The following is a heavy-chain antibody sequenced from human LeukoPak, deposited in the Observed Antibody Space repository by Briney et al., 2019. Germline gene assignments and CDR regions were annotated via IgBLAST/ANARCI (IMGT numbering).Heavy chain of an antibody. V-gene: IGHV1-24*01. Sequence: ASVKVSCKVSVYTLTLLSKHWVRQAPGKGLEWMGNFDPGDAEIIYAQKFQGRLTMTEDISTDTAYMELSSRTSEDTAVYYYAKGNPANDAFDIWGQGTLVTVSS. CDR2: FDPGDAEI. CDR1: VYTLTLLS. CDR3: AKGNPANDAFDI. J-gene: IGHJ3*02. D-gene: IGHD1-14*01.